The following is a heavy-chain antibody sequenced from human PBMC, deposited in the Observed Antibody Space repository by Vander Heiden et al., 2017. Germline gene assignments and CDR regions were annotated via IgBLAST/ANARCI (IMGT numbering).Heavy chain of an antibody. Sequence: EVQLVQSEGGLVQPGGSLRLSCGASGFPFSSYTMTWVRQTPGKGLEWISYISATGVTIYYSQSVEGRFTISRDNVKNSLYLQMNNLRDDDTGVYYCARDPKLYGAFGPYFDYWGQGVLVTVAS. D-gene: IGHD2-15*01. CDR2: ISATGVTI. J-gene: IGHJ4*02. CDR3: ARDPKLYGAFGPYFDY. CDR1: GFPFSSYT. V-gene: IGHV3-48*02.